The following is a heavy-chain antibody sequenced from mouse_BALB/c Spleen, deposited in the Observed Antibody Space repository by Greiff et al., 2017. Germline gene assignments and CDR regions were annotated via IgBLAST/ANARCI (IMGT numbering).Heavy chain of an antibody. J-gene: IGHJ1*01. CDR2: ISSGGSYT. D-gene: IGHD1-2*01. CDR1: GFTFSSYT. V-gene: IGHV5-6-4*01. CDR3: TREGGVTTAWDV. Sequence: EVMLVESGGGLVKPGGSLKLSCAASGFTFSSYTMSWVRQTPEKRLEWVATISSGGSYTYYPDSVKGRFTISRDNAKNTLYLQMSSLKSEDTAMYYCTREGGVTTAWDVWGAGTTVTVSS.